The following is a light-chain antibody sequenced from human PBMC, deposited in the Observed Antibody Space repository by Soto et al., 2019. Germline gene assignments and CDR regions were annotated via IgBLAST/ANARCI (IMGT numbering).Light chain of an antibody. V-gene: IGLV1-40*01. CDR1: SSNIGAGYD. Sequence: QSVLTQPPSVSGAPGQRVTISCTGSSSNIGAGYDVQWYQQLPVTAPKLLISANNNRPSGVPDRFSGSKSGTSASLAITGLQAEDEADYFCQSYDNSLSGVIFGGGTKLTVL. J-gene: IGLJ2*01. CDR3: QSYDNSLSGVI. CDR2: ANN.